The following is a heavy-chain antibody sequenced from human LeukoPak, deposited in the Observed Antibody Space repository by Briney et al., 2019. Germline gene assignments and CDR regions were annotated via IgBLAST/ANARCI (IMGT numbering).Heavy chain of an antibody. CDR2: ISSSGSTI. CDR1: GFTFSSYE. J-gene: IGHJ6*03. V-gene: IGHV3-48*03. Sequence: PGGSLRLSCAASGFTFSSYEMNWVHQAPGKGLEWVSYISSSGSTIYYADSVKGRFTISGDNAKNSLYLQMNSLRAEDTAVYYCARVHGYYYYMDVWGKGTTVTVSS. CDR3: ARVHGYYYYMDV.